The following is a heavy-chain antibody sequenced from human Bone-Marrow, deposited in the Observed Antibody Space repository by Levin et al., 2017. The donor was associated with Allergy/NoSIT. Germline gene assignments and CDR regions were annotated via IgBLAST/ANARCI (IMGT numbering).Heavy chain of an antibody. CDR1: GGTFSSYS. Sequence: SVKVSCKASGGTFSSYSFSWVRQAPGQGLEWMGRIVPVFPIPNYAQKFQGRVTISADKSTNTAYMELSSLRSDDTAVYYCARDFGGADYGMDVWGQGTTVTVSS. D-gene: IGHD3-16*01. CDR2: IVPVFPIP. J-gene: IGHJ6*02. V-gene: IGHV1-69*04. CDR3: ARDFGGADYGMDV.